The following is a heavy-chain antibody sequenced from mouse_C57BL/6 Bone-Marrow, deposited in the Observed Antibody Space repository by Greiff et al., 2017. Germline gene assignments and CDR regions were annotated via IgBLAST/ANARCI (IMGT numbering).Heavy chain of an antibody. CDR2: IWSGGST. J-gene: IGHJ1*03. Sequence: QVQLQQSGPGLVQPSQSLSITCTVSGFSLTSYGVHWVRQSPGKGLEWLGVIWSGGSTDYNAAFISRLSISKDNSKSQVFFRMNSLQADDTAIYYCASPIYYGYDGGYFDVWGTGTTVTVSS. CDR1: GFSLTSYG. V-gene: IGHV2-2*01. CDR3: ASPIYYGYDGGYFDV. D-gene: IGHD2-2*01.